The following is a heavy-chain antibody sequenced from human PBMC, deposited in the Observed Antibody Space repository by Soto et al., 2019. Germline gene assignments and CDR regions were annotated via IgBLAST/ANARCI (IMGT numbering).Heavy chain of an antibody. CDR1: GFTFSDYY. CDR2: ISSSSSYT. CDR3: ARDLRDGYSAFAIFDP. J-gene: IGHJ5*02. D-gene: IGHD4-4*01. Sequence: PGGSLRLSCAASGFTFSDYYMSWIRQAPGKGLEWVSYISSSSSYTNYADSVEGRFTISRDNAKYSLYLQMNSLRAEDTAVYYCARDLRDGYSAFAIFDPWGQGTLATVSS. V-gene: IGHV3-11*06.